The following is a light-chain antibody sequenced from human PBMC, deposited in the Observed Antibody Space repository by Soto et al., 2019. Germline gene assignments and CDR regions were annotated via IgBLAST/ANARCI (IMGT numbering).Light chain of an antibody. CDR1: QSVSSSY. J-gene: IGKJ3*01. V-gene: IGKV3-20*01. CDR2: GAS. CDR3: HQYGSSPPYT. Sequence: EIVLTQSPGTLSLSPGERATLSCRASQSVSSSYLAWYQQKPGQATRLLIYGASSSATGIPDRFSGSGAGTDVSLTISRLEAEDFSVYYCHQYGSSPPYTFGPGTKLDIK.